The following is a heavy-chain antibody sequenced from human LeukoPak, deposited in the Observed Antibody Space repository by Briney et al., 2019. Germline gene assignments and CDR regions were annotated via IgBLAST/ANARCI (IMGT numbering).Heavy chain of an antibody. Sequence: ASVKVSCKVSGYTLTELSMHWVRQAPGKGLEWMGGFDPEDGETIYAQKFQGRVTMTEDTSTDTAYMELSSLRSEDTAVYYCATAPRITIFGVANYYYYGMDVWGQGTTVTVSS. CDR3: ATAPRITIFGVANYYYYGMDV. CDR2: FDPEDGET. CDR1: GYTLTELS. J-gene: IGHJ6*02. V-gene: IGHV1-24*01. D-gene: IGHD3-3*01.